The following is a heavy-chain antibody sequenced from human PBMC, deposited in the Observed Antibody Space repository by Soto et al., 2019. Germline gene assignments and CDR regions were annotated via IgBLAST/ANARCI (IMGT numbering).Heavy chain of an antibody. V-gene: IGHV1-18*01. Sequence: QVQLVQSGAEVKKPGASVKVSCKASGYTFTSYGISWVRQAPGQGLEWMGWISAYNGNTNYAQKLQGRVTMTTDTSTSTAYMELRSLRSDDTAVYYCATGLYYDILTGYSPRSAFDIWGQGTMVTVSS. CDR2: ISAYNGNT. CDR3: ATGLYYDILTGYSPRSAFDI. J-gene: IGHJ3*02. D-gene: IGHD3-9*01. CDR1: GYTFTSYG.